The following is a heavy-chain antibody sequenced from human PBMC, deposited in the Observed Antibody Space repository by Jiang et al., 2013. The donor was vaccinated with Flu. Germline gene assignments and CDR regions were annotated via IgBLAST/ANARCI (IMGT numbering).Heavy chain of an antibody. Sequence: GAEVKKPGESLRISCKGSGYTFTSYWITWVRQMPGKDLEWMGNIDPSDSYTKNSPSFQGHVTISADKSISTAYLQWSSLKASDTAIYYCARRFDYAGNGDGFDIWGQGTMVTVSS. J-gene: IGHJ3*02. CDR3: ARRFDYAGNGDGFDI. D-gene: IGHD4-17*01. V-gene: IGHV5-10-1*01. CDR1: GYTFTSYW. CDR2: IDPSDSYT.